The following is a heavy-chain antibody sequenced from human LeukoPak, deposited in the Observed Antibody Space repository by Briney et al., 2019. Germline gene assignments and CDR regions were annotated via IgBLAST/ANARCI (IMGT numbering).Heavy chain of an antibody. D-gene: IGHD2-15*01. V-gene: IGHV4-59*01. J-gene: IGHJ4*02. Sequence: SETLSLTCTVSGGSISSYYWSWIRQPPGKGLEWVGYIYYSGSTNYNPSLKSRVTISVDTSKNQFSLKLSSVTAADTAVYYCARTYCSGGSCYYFDYWGQGTLVTVSS. CDR2: IYYSGST. CDR3: ARTYCSGGSCYYFDY. CDR1: GGSISSYY.